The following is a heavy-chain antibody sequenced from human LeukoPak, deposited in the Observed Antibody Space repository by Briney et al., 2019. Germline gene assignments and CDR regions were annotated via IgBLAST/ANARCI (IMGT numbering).Heavy chain of an antibody. CDR1: GGSISSYY. Sequence: SETLSLTCTVSGGSISSYYWSWIRQPPGKGLEWIGYIYYSGSTNYNPSLKSRVTISVDTSKNQFSLKLSSVTAADTAVYYCVRGKAGHNYWGQGTLVTVSS. V-gene: IGHV4-59*08. D-gene: IGHD6-13*01. J-gene: IGHJ4*02. CDR3: VRGKAGHNY. CDR2: IYYSGST.